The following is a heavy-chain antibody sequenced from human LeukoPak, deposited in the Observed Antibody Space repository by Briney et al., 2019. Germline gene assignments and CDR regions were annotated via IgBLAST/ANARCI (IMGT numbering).Heavy chain of an antibody. Sequence: SETLSLTCTVSLDXTTSNFWSWVRQPPGKGLQWIGEIHRSGSPNYNPSLQSRVTISIDRSRNQIVLELSSVTAADTAVYYCAREILGGFNPGAYWGQGILVTVSS. J-gene: IGHJ4*02. CDR3: AREILGGFNPGAY. CDR1: LDXTTSNF. V-gene: IGHV4-4*02. D-gene: IGHD1-14*01. CDR2: IHRSGSP.